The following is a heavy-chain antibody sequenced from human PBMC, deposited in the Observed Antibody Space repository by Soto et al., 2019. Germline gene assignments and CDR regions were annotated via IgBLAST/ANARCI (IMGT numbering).Heavy chain of an antibody. V-gene: IGHV4-39*01. J-gene: IGHJ4*02. D-gene: IGHD1-26*01. CDR1: GGSISSSSYY. CDR2: IYYSGST. Sequence: SETLSLTCTVSGGSISSSSYYWGWIRQPPGKGLEWIGSIYYSGSTYYNPSLKSRVTISVDTSKNQFSLKLSSVTAADTAVYYCARHRSIVGATNHFDYWGQGTLVTVSS. CDR3: ARHRSIVGATNHFDY.